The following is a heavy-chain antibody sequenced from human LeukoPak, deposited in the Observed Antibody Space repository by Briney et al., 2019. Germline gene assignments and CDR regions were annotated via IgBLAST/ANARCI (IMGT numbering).Heavy chain of an antibody. D-gene: IGHD4-11*01. CDR1: GGSINRDY. J-gene: IGHJ6*03. V-gene: IGHV4-59*08. Sequence: PSETLSLTCTVSGGSINRDYWSWIRQPPGKGLEWIGYIYYIGGTNYNPSLKSRVTISLDTSKNQFSLNLRSVTAADTAVYYCARRSNYMDVWGKGTTVTVSS. CDR3: ARRSNYMDV. CDR2: IYYIGGT.